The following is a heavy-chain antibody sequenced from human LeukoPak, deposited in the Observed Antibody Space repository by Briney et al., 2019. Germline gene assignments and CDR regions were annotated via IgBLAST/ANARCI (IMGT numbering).Heavy chain of an antibody. CDR3: ARETEMSASLDY. Sequence: ASVKVSCKASGYTFTSYGISWVRQAPGQGLEWMGWINPNSGDTKYAQKFQGRVTMTRDASISTAYMELSRLRSDDTAVYYCARETEMSASLDYWGQGTLVTVSS. CDR1: GYTFTSYG. V-gene: IGHV1-2*02. J-gene: IGHJ4*02. D-gene: IGHD5-24*01. CDR2: INPNSGDT.